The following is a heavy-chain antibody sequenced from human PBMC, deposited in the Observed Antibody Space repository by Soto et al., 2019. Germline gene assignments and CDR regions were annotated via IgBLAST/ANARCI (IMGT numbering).Heavy chain of an antibody. Sequence: ASVKVSCKASGYTFTSYDINWVRQATGQGLEWMGWMNPNSGNTGYAQKFQGRVTMTRNTSISTAYMELSSLRSEDTAVYYCARGPTVWFGELSRNDAFDIWGQGTMVTVSS. CDR3: ARGPTVWFGELSRNDAFDI. CDR1: GYTFTSYD. D-gene: IGHD3-10*01. V-gene: IGHV1-8*01. J-gene: IGHJ3*02. CDR2: MNPNSGNT.